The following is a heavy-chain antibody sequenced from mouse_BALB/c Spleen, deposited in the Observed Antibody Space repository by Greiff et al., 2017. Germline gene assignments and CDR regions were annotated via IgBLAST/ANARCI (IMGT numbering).Heavy chain of an antibody. J-gene: IGHJ4*01. CDR3: ARDYYDYDVAMDY. D-gene: IGHD2-4*01. CDR1: GFSLTSYG. Sequence: QVQLQQSGPGLVAPSQSLSITCTVSGFSLTSYGVHWVRQPPGKGLEWLGVIWAGGSTNYNSALMSRLSISKDNSKSQVFLKMNSLQTDDTAMYYCARDYYDYDVAMDYWGQGTSVTVSS. CDR2: IWAGGST. V-gene: IGHV2-9*02.